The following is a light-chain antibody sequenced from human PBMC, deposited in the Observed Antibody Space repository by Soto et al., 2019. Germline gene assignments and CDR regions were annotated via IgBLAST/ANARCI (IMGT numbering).Light chain of an antibody. CDR1: QTISSL. V-gene: IGKV1-5*03. CDR2: KAS. CDR3: QHYTCHSEA. J-gene: IGKJ1*01. Sequence: DSQMNQYNTTLPGSVGDRVTITCRASQTISSLLAWYQQKRGKAPKLLIYKASTLKSGVPSRFSGSGSGTGFTLTISSLQPDDFATYCRQHYTCHSEAFGQRSMVDI.